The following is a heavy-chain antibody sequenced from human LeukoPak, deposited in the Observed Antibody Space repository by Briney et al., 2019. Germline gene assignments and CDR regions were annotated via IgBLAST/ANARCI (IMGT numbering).Heavy chain of an antibody. J-gene: IGHJ1*01. CDR2: FSYDGSRK. CDR3: AKDPTPVGSMFGEYLRH. Sequence: GGSLRLSCAASGFPFSSCCMHWVRQAPGKGLEWVAVFSYDGSRKYYADSVKDRFTISRDNSKNTLLLQVSSLRPEDTAVYYCAKDPTPVGSMFGEYLRHWGQGTLVTVSS. V-gene: IGHV3-30*18. CDR1: GFPFSSCC. D-gene: IGHD3-16*01.